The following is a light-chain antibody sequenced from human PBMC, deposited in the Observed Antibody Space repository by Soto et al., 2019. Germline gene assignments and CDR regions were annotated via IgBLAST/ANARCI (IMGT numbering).Light chain of an antibody. CDR3: QQYNGYSTWT. Sequence: DIQMTQSPSTLSASVGDTVTITCRASQSVSIWLAWDQNKPGKAPQVLIWDASTLQRGVPSRFSGSGSGTEFTLTISSLQPEDFATYYCQQYNGYSTWTFGQGTKVDIK. CDR1: QSVSIW. V-gene: IGKV1-5*01. CDR2: DAS. J-gene: IGKJ1*01.